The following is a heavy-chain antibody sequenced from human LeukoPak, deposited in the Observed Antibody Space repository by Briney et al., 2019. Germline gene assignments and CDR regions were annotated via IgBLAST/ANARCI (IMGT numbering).Heavy chain of an antibody. V-gene: IGHV3-48*02. D-gene: IGHD2-21*02. CDR3: AKSDTYRFDY. J-gene: IGHJ4*02. Sequence: GGSLRLSCAASGFTFSSYSMNWVRQAPGKGLEWLSYISSSSSIIYYADSVKGRFTISRDNAKNSLYLQMNSLRDEDTAVYYCAKSDTYRFDYWGQGTLVTVSS. CDR2: ISSSSSII. CDR1: GFTFSSYS.